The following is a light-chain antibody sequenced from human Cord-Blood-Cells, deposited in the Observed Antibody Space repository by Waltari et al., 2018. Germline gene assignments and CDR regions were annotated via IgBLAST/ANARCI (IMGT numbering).Light chain of an antibody. Sequence: QSALTQPASVSGSPGQSITISCTGTRSDVGSYNLVSWDQPHPGKAPKLMCYGVSKRPSGVSKLLSGSKSVQQASLTISGHTAEVEADYYCCTYAGSSAWVFGRGTKRSVL. J-gene: IGLJ3*02. CDR2: GVS. CDR3: CTYAGSSAWV. V-gene: IGLV2-23*02. CDR1: RSDVGSYNL.